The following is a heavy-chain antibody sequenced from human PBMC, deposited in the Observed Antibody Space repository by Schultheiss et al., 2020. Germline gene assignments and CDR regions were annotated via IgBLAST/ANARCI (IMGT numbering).Heavy chain of an antibody. D-gene: IGHD7-27*01. J-gene: IGHJ4*02. CDR3: ARDLELTGVDY. CDR2: ISYDGSNK. CDR1: GFTFSDYY. V-gene: IGHV3-30*03. Sequence: GGSLRLSCAASGFTFSDYYMSWIRQAPGKGLEWVAVISYDGSNKYYADSVKGRFTISRDNSKNTLFLQMNSLRAEDTAMYYCARDLELTGVDYWGQGTLVNVYS.